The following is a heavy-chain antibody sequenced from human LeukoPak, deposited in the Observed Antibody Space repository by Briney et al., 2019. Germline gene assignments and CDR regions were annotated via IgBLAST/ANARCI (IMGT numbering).Heavy chain of an antibody. Sequence: ASETLSLTCDVSGGSISSTNWWSWVRQPPGKGLEWIGVIYYSGSTNYNPSLKSRVTVSIDKSKNQFSLKVNSVTAADTAVYYCVWSSGWYHGYFQHWGQGTLVTVSS. V-gene: IGHV4-4*02. D-gene: IGHD6-19*01. CDR2: IYYSGST. J-gene: IGHJ1*01. CDR1: GGSISSTNW. CDR3: VWSSGWYHGYFQH.